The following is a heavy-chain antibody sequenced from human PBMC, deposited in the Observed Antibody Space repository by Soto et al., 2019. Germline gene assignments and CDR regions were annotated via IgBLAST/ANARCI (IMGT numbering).Heavy chain of an antibody. CDR1: GFTFSGSA. Sequence: EVQLVESGGGLVQPGGSLKLSCAASGFTFSGSAMHWVRQASGKGLEWVGRIRDKANSYATAYTASVKGRFTISRDDSKNTVYLQMNSLKTEDTAVYYCTRLYCGGDCDFDSWGQGTLVTVSS. CDR2: IRDKANSYAT. V-gene: IGHV3-73*02. CDR3: TRLYCGGDCDFDS. J-gene: IGHJ4*02. D-gene: IGHD2-21*02.